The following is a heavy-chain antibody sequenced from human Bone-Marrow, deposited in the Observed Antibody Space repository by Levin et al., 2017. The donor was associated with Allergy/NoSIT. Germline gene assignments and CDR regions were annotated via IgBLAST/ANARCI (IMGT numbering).Heavy chain of an antibody. CDR1: GFTFSDYY. V-gene: IGHV3-11*01. Sequence: GGSLRLSCATSGFTFSDYYMSWIRQAPGKGLQWVSYISSRGINIYSADSVKGRFTISRDNAKNSLFLQMNSLRAEDTAVYYCARDRVSSTYYDRLYYYYHGMDVWGQGTTVTV. CDR2: ISSRGINI. D-gene: IGHD1-26*01. CDR3: ARDRVSSTYYDRLYYYYHGMDV. J-gene: IGHJ6*02.